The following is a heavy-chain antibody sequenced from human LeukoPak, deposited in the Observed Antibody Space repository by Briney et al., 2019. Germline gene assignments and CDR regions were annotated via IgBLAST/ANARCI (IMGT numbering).Heavy chain of an antibody. Sequence: SQTLSLTCAISGDSVSSNSAAWNWIRQSPSRGLEWLGRTYYRSKWYNDYAVSVKSRITINPDTSKNQFSLQLNSVTPEDTAVYYCARDRPEYSSSWYYYYYGMHVWGQGTTVTVSS. CDR3: ARDRPEYSSSWYYYYYGMHV. J-gene: IGHJ6*02. D-gene: IGHD6-13*01. V-gene: IGHV6-1*01. CDR1: GDSVSSNSAA. CDR2: TYYRSKWYN.